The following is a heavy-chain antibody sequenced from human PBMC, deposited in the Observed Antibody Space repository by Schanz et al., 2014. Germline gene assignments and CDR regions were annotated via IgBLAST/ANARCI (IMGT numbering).Heavy chain of an antibody. CDR3: AGAFDSSGYYFDY. CDR2: VNPSVRGT. J-gene: IGHJ4*02. V-gene: IGHV1-46*03. D-gene: IGHD3-22*01. Sequence: QVQLVQSGTQVKKPGASVKVSCKASGYTLSAYSLHWVRQAPGQGLEWTGIVNPSVRGTHFAREFQGRVTVTSDTSTSTVYMELSGLRSEDTAVYYCAGAFDSSGYYFDYWGQGTLVTVSS. CDR1: GYTLSAYS.